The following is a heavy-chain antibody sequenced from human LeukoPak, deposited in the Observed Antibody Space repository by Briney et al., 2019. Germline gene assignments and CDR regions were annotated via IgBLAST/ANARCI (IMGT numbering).Heavy chain of an antibody. CDR2: INTDGSST. Sequence: QSGGSLRLSCAASGFTFSSYWMHWVRQAPGKGLVWVSRINTDGSSTSYADSVKGRFTISRDNSKNTLYLQMNSLRAEDTAVYYCAKRHGSGRWLRVIDYWGQGTLVTVSS. D-gene: IGHD5-12*01. CDR3: AKRHGSGRWLRVIDY. CDR1: GFTFSSYW. V-gene: IGHV3-74*01. J-gene: IGHJ4*02.